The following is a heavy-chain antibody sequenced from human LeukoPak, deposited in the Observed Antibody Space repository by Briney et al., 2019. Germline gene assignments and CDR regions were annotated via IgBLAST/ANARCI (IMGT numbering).Heavy chain of an antibody. V-gene: IGHV3-23*01. CDR2: LTRTGRTT. J-gene: IGHJ4*02. D-gene: IGHD3-10*01. CDR3: AKDRPNFYEASGSYYKMKGDF. CDR1: GFTFNTHA. Sequence: PGGSLRLSCAASGFTFNTHAMSWVRQAPEKGMEWLSSLTRTGRTTYYADSVKGRFTISRDNLKNTVYLQMNSLRGEDTAIYYCAKDRPNFYEASGSYYKMKGDFWGQGTLVTVSS.